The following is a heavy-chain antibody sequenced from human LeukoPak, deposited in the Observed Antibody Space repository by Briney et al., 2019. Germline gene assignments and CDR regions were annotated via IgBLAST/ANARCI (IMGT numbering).Heavy chain of an antibody. D-gene: IGHD2-21*01. CDR2: MYYSGST. J-gene: IGHJ3*02. Sequence: PSETLSLTCTVSGVSISSDKYYWSWIRQRPGKGLEWIGSMYYSGSTSYNPSLKSRVSISVDTSKSQFSLKLSSVTAADTAVYYCATPYCGTISCLDVFDIWGQGTMVTVSS. CDR1: GVSISSDKYY. CDR3: ATPYCGTISCLDVFDI. V-gene: IGHV4-31*03.